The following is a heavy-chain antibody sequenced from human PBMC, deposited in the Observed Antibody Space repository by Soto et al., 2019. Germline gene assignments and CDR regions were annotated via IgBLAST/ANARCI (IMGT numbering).Heavy chain of an antibody. Sequence: SATLSHTWPVAGGTISSYYWSWLRKHQGKGLEWIGYIHYSGSTNYNPSLNSRVTISVDKSKNQFSLNLSSVTAADTAVYYCAREYCTNGVCHFDYWGQATLV. V-gene: IGHV4-59*01. D-gene: IGHD2-8*01. CDR3: AREYCTNGVCHFDY. CDR2: IHYSGST. CDR1: GGTISSYY. J-gene: IGHJ4*02.